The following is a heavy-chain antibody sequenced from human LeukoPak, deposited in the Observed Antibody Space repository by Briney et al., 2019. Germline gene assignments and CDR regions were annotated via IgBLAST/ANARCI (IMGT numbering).Heavy chain of an antibody. CDR3: ARLGAPLYYYYMDV. CDR1: GYTFTSYA. J-gene: IGHJ6*03. V-gene: IGHV7-4-1*02. Sequence: GASVKVSCKASGYTFTSYAMNWVRQAPGQGLEWMGWINTNTGNPTYAQGFTGRFAFSLDTSVSTAYLQISSLKAEDTAVYYCARLGAPLYYYYMDVWGKGTTVTVSS. CDR2: INTNTGNP. D-gene: IGHD1-26*01.